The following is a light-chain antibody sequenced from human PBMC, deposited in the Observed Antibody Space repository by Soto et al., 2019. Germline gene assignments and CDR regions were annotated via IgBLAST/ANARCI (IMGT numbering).Light chain of an antibody. CDR1: SSDVGGYNY. V-gene: IGLV2-14*03. Sequence: QSVLTQPASVSGSPGQSITISCTGTSSDVGGYNYVSWYQQHPGKAPKFMIYDVSNRSSGVSNRFSGSKSGNTASLTISGLQAEDEADYYCTSYTTSNTVVFGGGTKLTVL. CDR2: DVS. CDR3: TSYTTSNTVV. J-gene: IGLJ3*02.